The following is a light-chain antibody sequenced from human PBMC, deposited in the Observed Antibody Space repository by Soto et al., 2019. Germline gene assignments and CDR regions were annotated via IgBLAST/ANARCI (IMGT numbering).Light chain of an antibody. CDR1: SSDVGAYNY. CDR3: CPYGGSRM. J-gene: IGLJ7*01. CDR2: EVN. Sequence: QSVPTQPPSASGSPGQSVTISCTGTSSDVGAYNYVSWYQQHPGKAPKLIIYEVNKRPSGVPDRFSGSKSGNTASLTVSGLQAEDEADYYCCPYGGSRMFGGGTQLTVL. V-gene: IGLV2-8*01.